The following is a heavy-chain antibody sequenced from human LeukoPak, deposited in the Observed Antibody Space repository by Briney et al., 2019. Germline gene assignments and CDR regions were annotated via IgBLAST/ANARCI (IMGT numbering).Heavy chain of an antibody. CDR2: IDPSDSET. CDR1: GYSFTSYW. J-gene: IGHJ4*02. V-gene: IGHV5-51*01. Sequence: GESLKISCKASGYSFTSYWIGWVRQMPGKGLEWMGIIDPSDSETRYTPSFQGQVTISVDKSLTTADLQWNSLKASDTAVYYCARQTAMGRSGDYWGQGTLVTVSS. D-gene: IGHD5-18*01. CDR3: ARQTAMGRSGDY.